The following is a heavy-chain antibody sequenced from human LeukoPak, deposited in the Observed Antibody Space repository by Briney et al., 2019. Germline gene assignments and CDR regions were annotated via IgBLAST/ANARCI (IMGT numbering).Heavy chain of an antibody. D-gene: IGHD5-18*01. CDR2: IIPILGIA. CDR3: ASGAGYSYGIDY. V-gene: IGHV1-69*02. Sequence: GASVKVSCKASGYTFTGYYMHWVRQAPGQGLEWMGRIIPILGIANYAQKFQGRVTITADKSTSTAYMELSSLRSEDTAVYYCASGAGYSYGIDYWGQGTLVTVSS. J-gene: IGHJ4*02. CDR1: GYTFTGYY.